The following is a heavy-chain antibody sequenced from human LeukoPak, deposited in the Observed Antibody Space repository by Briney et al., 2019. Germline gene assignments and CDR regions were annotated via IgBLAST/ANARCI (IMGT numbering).Heavy chain of an antibody. D-gene: IGHD2-15*01. Sequence: SETLSLTCAVYGGSFSGYYWSWLRQPPGKGLEWIGEINHSGSTNYNPSLKSRVTISVDTSKNQFSLKLSSVTAAETAVYYCARAPLDEGYCSGGSCYYFDYWGQGTLVTVSS. V-gene: IGHV4-34*01. CDR2: INHSGST. J-gene: IGHJ4*02. CDR1: GGSFSGYY. CDR3: ARAPLDEGYCSGGSCYYFDY.